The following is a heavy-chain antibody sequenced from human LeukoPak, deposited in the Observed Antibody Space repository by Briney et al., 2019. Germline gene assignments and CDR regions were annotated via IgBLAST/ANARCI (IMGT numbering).Heavy chain of an antibody. CDR1: GGSFSGYY. CDR3: ARDGGDYSPIDC. Sequence: SETLSLTCAVYGGSFSGYYWTWIRQPPGKGLEWIGYIYQSGPTYYNPSLKSRVTISGDTSKSQFSLKLSSVTAADTAVYYCARDGGDYSPIDCWGQGTLVTVSS. J-gene: IGHJ4*02. V-gene: IGHV4-34*09. D-gene: IGHD4-17*01. CDR2: IYQSGPT.